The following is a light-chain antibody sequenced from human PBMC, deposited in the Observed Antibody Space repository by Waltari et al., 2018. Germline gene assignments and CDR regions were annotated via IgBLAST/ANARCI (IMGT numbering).Light chain of an antibody. J-gene: IGKJ1*01. V-gene: IGKV2-40*01. CDR2: QVS. CDR1: QSLLDTEDGETY. CDR3: MQALESWT. Sequence: DILMTQTPLPLSVTLGEPASISCRSSQSLLDTEDGETYLEWYLQKPGQSPQLWIYQVSNRAPGVPDRFSGSGSDTDFTLKISRVEAEDVGIYYCMQALESWTFGQGTKVEIK.